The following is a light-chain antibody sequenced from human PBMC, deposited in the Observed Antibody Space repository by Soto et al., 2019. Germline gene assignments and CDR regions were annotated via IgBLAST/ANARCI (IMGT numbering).Light chain of an antibody. CDR1: QGIGTY. CDR3: QQTYGSPVT. Sequence: IQMTQSPSSLSAFVGARVTITCRASQGIGTYLHWYQQKPGRAPKLLISSSSTLQTRVPSRFRGSGSGADFALTITSLQPEDFATYFCQQTYGSPVTFGGGTKVDIK. J-gene: IGKJ4*01. V-gene: IGKV1-39*01. CDR2: SSS.